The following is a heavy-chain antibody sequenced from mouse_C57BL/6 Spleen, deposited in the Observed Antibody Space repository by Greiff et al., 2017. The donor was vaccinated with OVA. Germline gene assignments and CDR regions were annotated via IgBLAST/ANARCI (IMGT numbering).Heavy chain of an antibody. CDR1: GFTFSDYY. Sequence: DVHLVESEGGLVQPGSSMKLSCTASGFTFSDYYMAWVRQVPEKGLEWVANINYDGSSTYYLDSLKSRFIISRDNAKNILYLQMSSLKSEDTATYYCARAGSGGDGYFDYWGQGTTLTVSS. CDR3: ARAGSGGDGYFDY. D-gene: IGHD2-3*01. J-gene: IGHJ2*01. V-gene: IGHV5-16*01. CDR2: INYDGSST.